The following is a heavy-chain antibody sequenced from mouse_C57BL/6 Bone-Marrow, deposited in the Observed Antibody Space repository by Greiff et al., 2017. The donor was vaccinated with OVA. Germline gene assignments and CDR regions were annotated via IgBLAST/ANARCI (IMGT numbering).Heavy chain of an antibody. CDR2: IYPGSGST. J-gene: IGHJ1*03. D-gene: IGHD1-1*01. CDR3: ARSSYYYGSSPYWYFDV. CDR1: GYTFTSYG. Sequence: QVQLQQSGAELARPGASVKLSCKASGYTFTSYGISWVKQRTGQGLEWIGEIYPGSGSTNYNEKFKSKATLTVDTSSSTAYMQLSSLTSEDSAVYYCARSSYYYGSSPYWYFDVWGTGTTVTVSS. V-gene: IGHV1-81*01.